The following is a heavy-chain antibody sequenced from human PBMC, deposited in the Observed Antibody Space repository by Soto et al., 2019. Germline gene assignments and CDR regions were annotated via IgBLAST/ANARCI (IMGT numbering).Heavy chain of an antibody. Sequence: SQTLSLTCAISGDSVSSNTAAWNWIRSSPSRGLEWLGRTYYRSNWRHDYAVSVKSRITVNPDTSKNHFSLQLNSVTPDDTAVYYCARGVAGTGFDLWGQGTLVTAPQ. V-gene: IGHV6-1*01. CDR1: GDSVSSNTAA. CDR3: ARGVAGTGFDL. CDR2: TYYRSNWRH. D-gene: IGHD6-19*01. J-gene: IGHJ4*02.